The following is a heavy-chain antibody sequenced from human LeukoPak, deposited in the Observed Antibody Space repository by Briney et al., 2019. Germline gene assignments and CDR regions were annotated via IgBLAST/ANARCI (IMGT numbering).Heavy chain of an antibody. CDR1: GYSLNPYG. D-gene: IGHD2-2*01. Sequence: ASVKVSCKASGYSLNPYGISWVRQAPGQGLEWMGWVSADNGETNYGQKFRGRVTMTTDTSTSTAYMELRSLRSDDTAVYYCARDYQLLLLWDCFDPWGQGTLVSVSS. CDR2: VSADNGET. J-gene: IGHJ5*02. V-gene: IGHV1-18*01. CDR3: ARDYQLLLLWDCFDP.